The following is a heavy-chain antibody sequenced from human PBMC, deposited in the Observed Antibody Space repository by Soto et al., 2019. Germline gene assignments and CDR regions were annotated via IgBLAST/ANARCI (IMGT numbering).Heavy chain of an antibody. V-gene: IGHV4-39*01. Sequence: SETLSLTCTVSGGSISSTKHYWGWIRQPPGKGLEWIGSIYYSGSTYYNPSLKSRVTISVDTSKNQFSLKLSSVTAADRAVYYCATLVAKYGSSSGRFDPWGQGTLVTVSS. CDR3: ATLVAKYGSSSGRFDP. CDR2: IYYSGST. CDR1: GGSISSTKHY. D-gene: IGHD6-6*01. J-gene: IGHJ5*02.